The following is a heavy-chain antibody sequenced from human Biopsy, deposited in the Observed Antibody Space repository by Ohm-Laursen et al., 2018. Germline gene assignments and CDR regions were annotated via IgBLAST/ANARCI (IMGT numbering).Heavy chain of an antibody. J-gene: IGHJ6*02. D-gene: IGHD3-16*01. Sequence: SLRLSCTASGFTFSSFGMHWVRQVPGKGLEWVAVISFDGSNKYYADSVKGRLTISRDNSKNTLYLQMNSLSAEDTALYYCAKDGGWDYVWTNYATYYYYGMDVWGQGTTVTVSS. V-gene: IGHV3-30*18. CDR1: GFTFSSFG. CDR2: ISFDGSNK. CDR3: AKDGGWDYVWTNYATYYYYGMDV.